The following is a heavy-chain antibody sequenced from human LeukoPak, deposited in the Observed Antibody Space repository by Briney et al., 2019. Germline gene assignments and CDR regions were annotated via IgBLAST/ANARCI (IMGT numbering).Heavy chain of an antibody. D-gene: IGHD3-10*01. V-gene: IGHV3-23*01. CDR3: ARVGDHFHWYLDL. CDR1: GFAFNMFA. Sequence: GGSLRLSCAGTGFAFNMFAIDWVRQAPGKGLEWVSGLSRGGSTTNYADSVKGRFTISRDKSQNSVFLQMNSLRAEDTAVYYCARVGDHFHWYLDLWGRGTLVTVSS. CDR2: LSRGGSTT. J-gene: IGHJ2*01.